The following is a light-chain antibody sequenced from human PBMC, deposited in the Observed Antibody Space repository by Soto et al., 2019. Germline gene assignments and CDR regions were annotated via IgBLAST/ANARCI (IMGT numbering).Light chain of an antibody. CDR1: QSISSW. CDR2: KAS. Sequence: DIQMTQSPSTQSASVGDRVTITCRASQSISSWLAWYQQKPGKAPKLLIYKASSLESGVPSRFSGSGSGTEFTLTISSLQPDDFATYYCQQYNSYPLTFGGGTRWIS. V-gene: IGKV1-5*03. J-gene: IGKJ4*01. CDR3: QQYNSYPLT.